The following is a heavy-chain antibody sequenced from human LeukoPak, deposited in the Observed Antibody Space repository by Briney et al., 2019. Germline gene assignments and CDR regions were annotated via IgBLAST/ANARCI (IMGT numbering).Heavy chain of an antibody. CDR1: GFTFSSYN. Sequence: PGGSLRLSCAASGFTFSSYNMNWVRQAPGKGLEWVSSISSSSSYVYYADSMKGRFTISRDNAKNSLYLQMNSLRAEDTALYYCAKVTYSSGWYNFDYWGQGTLVTVSS. CDR2: ISSSSSYV. D-gene: IGHD6-19*01. CDR3: AKVTYSSGWYNFDY. V-gene: IGHV3-21*04. J-gene: IGHJ4*02.